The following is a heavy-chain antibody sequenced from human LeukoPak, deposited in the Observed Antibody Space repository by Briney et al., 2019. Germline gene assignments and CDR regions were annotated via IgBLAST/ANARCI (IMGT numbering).Heavy chain of an antibody. D-gene: IGHD3-16*02. CDR1: GGSFSDYY. CDR3: ASHYSSGSYRYTGSFDP. CDR2: INHSGTT. Sequence: PSETLPQTLAVYGGSFSDYYWSWIRQPPGKGLEWIGEINHSGTTNYSPSIKSRVCISVHSSKNQFSMKLDSVTAADAAMYYCASHYSSGSYRYTGSFDPWGQGMLVNVSS. J-gene: IGHJ5*02. V-gene: IGHV4-34*01.